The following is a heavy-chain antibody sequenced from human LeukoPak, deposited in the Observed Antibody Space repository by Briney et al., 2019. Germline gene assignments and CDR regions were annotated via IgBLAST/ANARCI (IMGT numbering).Heavy chain of an antibody. CDR3: ARSKGGYYDSSGYEPLDY. J-gene: IGHJ4*02. D-gene: IGHD3-22*01. CDR1: GYTLTELS. CDR2: FDPEDGET. V-gene: IGHV1-24*01. Sequence: PVASVKVSCKVSGYTLTELSMHWVRQAPGKGLEWMGGFDPEDGETIYAQKFQGRVTMTEDTSTDTAYMELSSLRSEDTAVYYCARSKGGYYDSSGYEPLDYWGQGTLVTVSS.